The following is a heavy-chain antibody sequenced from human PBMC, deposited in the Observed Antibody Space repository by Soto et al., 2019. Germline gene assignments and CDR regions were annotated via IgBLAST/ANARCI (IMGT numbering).Heavy chain of an antibody. J-gene: IGHJ4*02. CDR2: ISGSGGST. D-gene: IGHD3-22*01. V-gene: IGHV3-23*01. CDR1: QDCRGNYA. CDR3: AKDIRRATPYWFQY. Sequence: LACAAPQDCRGNYAMSWVGQAPGKGLEWVSCISGSGGSTKYADSVKGRFTISRDNSKKTLYLQMDSLRVEETAIYYGAKDIRRATPYWFQYWGQGT.